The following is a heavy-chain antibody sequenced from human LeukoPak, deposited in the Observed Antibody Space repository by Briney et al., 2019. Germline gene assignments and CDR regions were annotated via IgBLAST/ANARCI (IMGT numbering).Heavy chain of an antibody. CDR2: ISTTGSSI. J-gene: IGHJ4*02. V-gene: IGHV3-48*03. CDR1: GFTFSSYE. Sequence: GGSLRLSCAASGFTFSSYEMNWVRQAPGKGLEWVSYISTTGSSIYYADSVKGRFTISRDNAKKSLYLQINSLRAEDTAVYYCSRDPRVLDYWGQGTLVTVSS. CDR3: SRDPRVLDY.